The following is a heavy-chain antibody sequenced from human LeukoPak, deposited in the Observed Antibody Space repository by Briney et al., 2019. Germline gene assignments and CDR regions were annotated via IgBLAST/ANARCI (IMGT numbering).Heavy chain of an antibody. CDR3: ARAQFGELLSGAFDI. CDR2: IYTSGST. Sequence: PSETLSLTRTVSGGSISSGSYYWSWIRQPAGKGLEWIGRIYTSGSTNYNPSLKSRVTISVDTSKNQFSLKLSSVTAADTAVYYCARAQFGELLSGAFDIWGQGTMVTVSS. D-gene: IGHD3-10*01. V-gene: IGHV4-61*02. CDR1: GGSISSGSYY. J-gene: IGHJ3*02.